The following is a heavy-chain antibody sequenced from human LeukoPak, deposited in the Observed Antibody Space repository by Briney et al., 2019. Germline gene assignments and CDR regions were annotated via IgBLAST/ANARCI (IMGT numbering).Heavy chain of an antibody. CDR2: IYTSGST. CDR1: GGSISSYY. CDR3: ARAFVPAGPYYYYYMDV. Sequence: SETLPLTCTVSGGSISSYYWSWIRQPAGKGLEWIGRIYTSGSTNYNPSLKSRVTMSVDTSKNQFSLKLSSVTAADTAVYYCARAFVPAGPYYYYYMDVWGKGTTVTVSS. D-gene: IGHD2-2*01. J-gene: IGHJ6*03. V-gene: IGHV4-4*07.